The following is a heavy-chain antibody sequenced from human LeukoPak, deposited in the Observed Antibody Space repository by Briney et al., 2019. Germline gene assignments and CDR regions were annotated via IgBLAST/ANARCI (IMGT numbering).Heavy chain of an antibody. D-gene: IGHD3-10*02. CDR3: ARDLHYYVAMDV. CDR1: GFTFSTYS. Sequence: GGSLRLSCAASGFTFSTYSMNWVRQAPGKGLEWVSYISSGSSTIYYADSVQGRFTISRDNSKSMLFLQLNSLRAEDTALYYCARDLHYYVAMDVWGQGTTVTVSS. V-gene: IGHV3-48*04. J-gene: IGHJ6*02. CDR2: ISSGSSTI.